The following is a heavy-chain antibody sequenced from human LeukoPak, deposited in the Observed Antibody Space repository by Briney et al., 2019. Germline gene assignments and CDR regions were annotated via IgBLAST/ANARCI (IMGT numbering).Heavy chain of an antibody. V-gene: IGHV4-34*01. CDR1: GFTFSSYW. Sequence: PGGSLRLSCAASGFTFSSYWMSWVRQAPGKGLEWIGQINHSGSTNYNPSLKSRVTISVDTSKNQFSLKLSSVTAADTAVYYCARDNNYYGSGSYHDYWGQGTLVTVSS. J-gene: IGHJ4*02. CDR2: INHSGST. CDR3: ARDNNYYGSGSYHDY. D-gene: IGHD3-10*01.